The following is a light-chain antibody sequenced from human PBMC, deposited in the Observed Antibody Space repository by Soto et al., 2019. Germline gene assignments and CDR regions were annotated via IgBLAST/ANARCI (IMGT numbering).Light chain of an antibody. V-gene: IGLV2-14*01. CDR1: SRDIGTYDY. J-gene: IGLJ2*01. CDR2: DVN. CDR3: SSWTTSSTLV. Sequence: QSALTQPASVSGSPGHSITISCTGTSRDIGTYDYVSWYQQHPGKAPKLMIYDVNNRPSGVSNRFSGSKSGNTASLTISGLQAEDEADYYCSSWTTSSTLVFGGGTKLTVL.